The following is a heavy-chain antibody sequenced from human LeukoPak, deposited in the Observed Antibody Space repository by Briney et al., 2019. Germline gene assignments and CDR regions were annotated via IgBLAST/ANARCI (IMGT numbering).Heavy chain of an antibody. CDR1: GFTFSSYE. Sequence: PGGSMRLSCAASGFTFSSYEMNWVRQAPGKGLEWVSYISSSGSTIYYADSVKGRFTISRDNAKNSLYLQMNSLRAEDTAVYYCARPYYDTDYWGQGTLVTVSS. D-gene: IGHD3-22*01. V-gene: IGHV3-48*03. CDR3: ARPYYDTDY. CDR2: ISSSGSTI. J-gene: IGHJ4*02.